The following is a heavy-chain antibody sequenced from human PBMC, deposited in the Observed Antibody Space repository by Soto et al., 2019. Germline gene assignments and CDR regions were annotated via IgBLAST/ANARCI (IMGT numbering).Heavy chain of an antibody. J-gene: IGHJ4*02. CDR1: GYTFTSYG. CDR2: IIPIFGTA. V-gene: IGHV1-69*13. Sequence: ASVKVSCKASGYTFTSYGISWVRQAPGQGLEWMGGIIPIFGTANYAQKFQGRVTITADESTSTAYMELSSLRSEDTAVYYCARLGLWSVIAAAGSSRFFDYWGQGTLVTVSS. CDR3: ARLGLWSVIAAAGSSRFFDY. D-gene: IGHD6-13*01.